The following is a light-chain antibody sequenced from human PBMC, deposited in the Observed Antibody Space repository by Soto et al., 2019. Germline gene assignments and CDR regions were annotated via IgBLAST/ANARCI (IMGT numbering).Light chain of an antibody. CDR2: GAS. CDR1: QSVSSSY. Sequence: EIVLTQSPGTLSLSPGERATLSCRASQSVSSSYLAWYQQKPGQAPRLLIYGASSRATGIPDRFIGSGSWTDFNLTISSLEPEDFAVYYCQQYGSSPTLYTFSQGNKKEIK. J-gene: IGKJ2*01. CDR3: QQYGSSPTLYT. V-gene: IGKV3-20*01.